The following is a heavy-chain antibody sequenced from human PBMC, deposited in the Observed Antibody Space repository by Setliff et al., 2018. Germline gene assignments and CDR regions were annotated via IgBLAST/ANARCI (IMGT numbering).Heavy chain of an antibody. Sequence: ASVKVSCKASGYTFTSYDINWVRQATGQGLEWMGWMNPNSGNTGYAQKFQGRATMTRNTSISTAYMELSSLRSEDTAVYYCARGYRVRGVIITVPFGYWGQGTLVTVSS. D-gene: IGHD3-10*01. V-gene: IGHV1-8*01. CDR3: ARGYRVRGVIITVPFGY. CDR2: MNPNSGNT. CDR1: GYTFTSYD. J-gene: IGHJ4*02.